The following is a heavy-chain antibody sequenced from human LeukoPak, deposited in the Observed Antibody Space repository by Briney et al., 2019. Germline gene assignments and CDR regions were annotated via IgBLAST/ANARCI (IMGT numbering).Heavy chain of an antibody. Sequence: PGGSLRLSCAASGFTFSSYAMHWVRQAPGKGLEWVAVISYDGSNKYYADSVKGRFTISRDNSKNTLYLQMNSLRAEDTAVYYCARDNWNYRGAFDIWGQGTMVTVSS. CDR3: ARDNWNYRGAFDI. D-gene: IGHD1-7*01. CDR2: ISYDGSNK. J-gene: IGHJ3*02. V-gene: IGHV3-30-3*01. CDR1: GFTFSSYA.